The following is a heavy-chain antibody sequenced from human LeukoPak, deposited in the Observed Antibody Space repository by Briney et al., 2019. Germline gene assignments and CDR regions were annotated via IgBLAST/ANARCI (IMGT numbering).Heavy chain of an antibody. Sequence: PSETLSLTCTVSGASISSYYWSWIRQPPGKGLEWIGYIYNSGSTNYNPSLKSRVTISVDTSKNQFSLKLTSVTAADTAVYYCARHWGYNSVWPGHWYFDIWGRGTQVTVSS. J-gene: IGHJ2*01. CDR3: ARHWGYNSVWPGHWYFDI. D-gene: IGHD6-19*01. CDR1: GASISSYY. V-gene: IGHV4-59*08. CDR2: IYNSGST.